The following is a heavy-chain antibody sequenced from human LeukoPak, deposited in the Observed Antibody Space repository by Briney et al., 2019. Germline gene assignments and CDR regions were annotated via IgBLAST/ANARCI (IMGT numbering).Heavy chain of an antibody. J-gene: IGHJ6*02. V-gene: IGHV3-21*01. CDR2: ISSSSSYI. Sequence: GGSLRLSCAASGFTFSSYSMYWVRQAPGKGLEWVSSISSSSSYIYYADSVKGRFTISRDNAKTSLYLQMNSLRAEDTAVYYCARDRDCSGGSCYSVYYYGMDVWGQGTTVTVSS. D-gene: IGHD2-15*01. CDR3: ARDRDCSGGSCYSVYYYGMDV. CDR1: GFTFSSYS.